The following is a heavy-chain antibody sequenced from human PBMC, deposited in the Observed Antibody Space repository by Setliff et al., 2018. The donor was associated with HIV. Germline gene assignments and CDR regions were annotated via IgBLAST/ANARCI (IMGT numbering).Heavy chain of an antibody. CDR2: LIPVFGEP. D-gene: IGHD3-16*01. CDR3: ARGVLYGLSEY. V-gene: IGHV1-69*13. J-gene: IGHJ4*02. CDR1: GHTPRHYG. Sequence: ASVKVSCKASGHTPRHYGINWVRQAPGQGLEWVGSLIPVFGEPHYAPRFQGRVTITADDSTNTGYMELTNLRSDDTATYYCARGVLYGLSEYWGTGSLVTVSS.